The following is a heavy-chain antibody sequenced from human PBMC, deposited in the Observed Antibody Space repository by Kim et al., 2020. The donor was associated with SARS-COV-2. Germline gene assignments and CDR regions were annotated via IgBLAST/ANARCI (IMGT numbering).Heavy chain of an antibody. D-gene: IGHD3-10*01. J-gene: IGHJ6*02. V-gene: IGHV3-11*04. CDR3: ASRLTGGGEGYYYGMDV. Sequence: VKGRLTISRDNAKNSLYLQMNSLRAEETAVYYWASRLTGGGEGYYYGMDVWGQGTTVTVSS.